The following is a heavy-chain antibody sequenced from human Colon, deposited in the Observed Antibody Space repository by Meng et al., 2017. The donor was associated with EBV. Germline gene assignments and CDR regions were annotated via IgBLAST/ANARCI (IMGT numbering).Heavy chain of an antibody. Sequence: QVQLRASGPALVKPSETLSLTFAVSGGSITNHNWWAWVRQPPGKGLEWIGEIPHRGSSAYNPSLKSRVSMSIDKSKNQFSLKLTSVTAADTAVYHCLRGSGGSVWGQGTLVTISS. D-gene: IGHD3-10*01. V-gene: IGHV4-4*02. CDR3: LRGSGGSV. J-gene: IGHJ1*01. CDR2: IPHRGSS. CDR1: GGSITNHNW.